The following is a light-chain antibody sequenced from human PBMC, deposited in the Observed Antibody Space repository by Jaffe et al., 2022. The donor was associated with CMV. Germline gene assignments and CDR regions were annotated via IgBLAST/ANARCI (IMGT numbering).Light chain of an antibody. CDR3: LQHNNYPWT. J-gene: IGKJ1*01. CDR1: QDIRND. Sequence: DIQMTQSPSSLSASVGDRVTITCRASQDIRNDLGWFQQKPGRAPKRLIYGASRLQSGVPSRFSGSGFRTEFTLTISSLQSEDVATYYCLQHNNYPWTFGQGTKVELK. CDR2: GAS. V-gene: IGKV1-17*01.